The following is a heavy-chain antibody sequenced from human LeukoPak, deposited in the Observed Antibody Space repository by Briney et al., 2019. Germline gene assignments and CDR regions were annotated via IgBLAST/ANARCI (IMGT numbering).Heavy chain of an antibody. CDR2: INYSGNR. CDR1: GGFISGSHYY. CDR3: ARGYDY. V-gene: IGHV4-39*01. D-gene: IGHD3-22*01. J-gene: IGHJ4*02. Sequence: SETPSLTCTVSGGFISGSHYYWAWIRQPPGKGLEWIGMINYSGNRYYNPSLWSRATISVDTSTNQFSLNLNSVTAADTAVYYCARGYDYWGQRTLVAVSS.